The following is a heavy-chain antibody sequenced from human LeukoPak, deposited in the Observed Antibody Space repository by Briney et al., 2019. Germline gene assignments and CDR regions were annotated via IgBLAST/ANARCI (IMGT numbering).Heavy chain of an antibody. CDR1: GYTFTSYD. J-gene: IGHJ6*02. V-gene: IGHV1-8*01. CDR2: MNPNSGNT. CDR3: ARVGYSSSWYYYYYGMDV. Sequence: ASVKVSCKASGYTFTSYDINWVRQATGQGLEWMGWMNPNSGNTGYAQKFQGRVTMTRNTPIGTAYMELSSLRSEDTAVYYCARVGYSSSWYYYYYGMDVWGQGTTVTVSS. D-gene: IGHD6-13*01.